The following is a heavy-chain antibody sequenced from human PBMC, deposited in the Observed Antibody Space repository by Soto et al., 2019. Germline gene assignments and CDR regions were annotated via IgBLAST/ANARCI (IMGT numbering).Heavy chain of an antibody. CDR2: ISAYNGNT. Sequence: QVQLVQSGAEVKKPGASVKVSCKASGYTFTSSGISWVRQAPGQGLEWIGWISAYNGNTNYAQKLQGRVTMTTHTSTSTAYMELRSLRSDDTAVYYCARSRGPRGYSYGGGYGGQGTLVTVSS. J-gene: IGHJ4*02. D-gene: IGHD5-18*01. CDR3: ARSRGPRGYSYGGGY. V-gene: IGHV1-18*01. CDR1: GYTFTSSG.